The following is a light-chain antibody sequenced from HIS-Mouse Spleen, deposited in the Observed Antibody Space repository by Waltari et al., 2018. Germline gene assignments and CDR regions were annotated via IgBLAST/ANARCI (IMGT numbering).Light chain of an antibody. V-gene: IGLV3-10*01. CDR1: ALPKEY. CDR2: EDR. CDR3: YSTDSSGNHRV. J-gene: IGLJ2*01. Sequence: SYELTQPPSVSVSPGQTARITCSGHALPKEYSYWYQQKSGQAPVLAIYEDRNRPAGNPERFSGSSSGTMATLTISGAQVEDEADYYCYSTDSSGNHRVFGGGTKLTVL.